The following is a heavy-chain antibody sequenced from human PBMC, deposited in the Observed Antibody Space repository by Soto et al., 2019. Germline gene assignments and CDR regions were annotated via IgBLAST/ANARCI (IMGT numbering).Heavy chain of an antibody. D-gene: IGHD2-15*01. CDR3: ARGRPDIVMVVGATTGYYGMDV. V-gene: IGHV3-11*01. Sequence: PGRSLRLSFPVSVLIFSRYYMTWIRHAPWKVLERVSYISGSGSQIYYADSGKGRYTSYRDNGKNSLYLQLNSLSVEDTAVYYSARGRPDIVMVVGATTGYYGMDVWGQGTTVTVSS. J-gene: IGHJ6*02. CDR1: VLIFSRYY. CDR2: ISGSGSQI.